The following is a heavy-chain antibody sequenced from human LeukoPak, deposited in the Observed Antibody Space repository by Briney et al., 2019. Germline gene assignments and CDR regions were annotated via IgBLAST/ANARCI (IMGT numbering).Heavy chain of an antibody. V-gene: IGHV3-7*01. CDR2: IKQDGSEK. D-gene: IGHD3-3*01. CDR3: TSRYYDFWSGYYRDFGY. Sequence: PGGSLRLSCAASGFTFSSYWMSWVRQAPGKGLEWVANIKQDGSEKYYVDSVKGRFTISRGNAKNSLYLQMNSLRAEDTAVYYCTSRYYDFWSGYYRDFGYWGQGTLVTVSS. CDR1: GFTFSSYW. J-gene: IGHJ4*02.